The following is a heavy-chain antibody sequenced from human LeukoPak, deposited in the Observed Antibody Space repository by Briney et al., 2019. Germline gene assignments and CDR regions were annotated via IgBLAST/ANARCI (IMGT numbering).Heavy chain of an antibody. CDR1: GYTFTSYG. Sequence: ASVKVSCKASGYTFTSYGISWVRQAPGQGLEWMGWISAYNGNTNYAQKLQGRVTMTTDTSTSTAYMELRSLRSDDTAVYYCARDLHGSGSYYKGADWFDPWGQGTLVTVSS. CDR3: ARDLHGSGSYYKGADWFDP. D-gene: IGHD3-10*01. V-gene: IGHV1-18*01. J-gene: IGHJ5*02. CDR2: ISAYNGNT.